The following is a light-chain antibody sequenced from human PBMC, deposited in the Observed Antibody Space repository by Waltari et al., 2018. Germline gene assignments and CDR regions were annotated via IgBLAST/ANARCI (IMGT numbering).Light chain of an antibody. CDR2: DDS. CDR1: NIGSKD. J-gene: IGLJ3*02. CDR3: QVWDMNSGHWV. Sequence: SYVLTQPPSVSVAPGQTARITCGGNNIGSKDVHWYQQKPGQAPVLVVYDDSDRPSGIPGRFAGSNSGNTATLTISRVEAGDEADYYCQVWDMNSGHWVFGGGTKLTVL. V-gene: IGLV3-21*02.